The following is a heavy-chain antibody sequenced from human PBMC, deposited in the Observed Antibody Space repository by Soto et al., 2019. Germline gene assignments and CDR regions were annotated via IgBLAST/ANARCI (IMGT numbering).Heavy chain of an antibody. V-gene: IGHV1-69*12. CDR2: IIPIFGTA. Sequence: QVQLVQSGAAVKKPGSSVKVSCKASGGTFSSYAISWVRQAPGQGLEWMGGIIPIFGTANYAQKFQGRVTITADESTSTAYMVLSSLRSEDTAVYYCATQVLPNYYYYGMDVWGQGTTVTVSS. CDR1: GGTFSSYA. D-gene: IGHD2-2*01. CDR3: ATQVLPNYYYYGMDV. J-gene: IGHJ6*02.